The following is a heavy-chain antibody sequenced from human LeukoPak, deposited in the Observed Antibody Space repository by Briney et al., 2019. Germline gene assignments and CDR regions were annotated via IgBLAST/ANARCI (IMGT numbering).Heavy chain of an antibody. Sequence: PGRSLRLSCAASVFIFSSYGMHWVRQAPAKGLEGVAVIWYDGSNKYYADSVKGRLTISRDNSKNTLYLQMKSLRVEDTAVYYCARDRGQKRKVEMATNGEVNYYYYGMDVWGQGTTVTVSS. V-gene: IGHV3-33*01. CDR2: IWYDGSNK. D-gene: IGHD5-24*01. CDR1: VFIFSSYG. CDR3: ARDRGQKRKVEMATNGEVNYYYYGMDV. J-gene: IGHJ6*02.